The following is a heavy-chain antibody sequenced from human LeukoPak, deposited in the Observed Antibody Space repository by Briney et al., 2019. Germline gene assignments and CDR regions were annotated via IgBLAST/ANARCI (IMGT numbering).Heavy chain of an antibody. CDR2: IYHRGST. CDR1: GGSISSGGYY. D-gene: IGHD3-10*01. J-gene: IGHJ3*02. Sequence: PSETLSLTCTVSGGSISSGGYYWSWIRQPPGKGLEWIGYIYHRGSTYYNPSLKSRVTISVDRSKNQFSLQLNSVTPEDTAVYYCARTELLWFGDRAFDIWGQGTMVTVSS. CDR3: ARTELLWFGDRAFDI. V-gene: IGHV4-30-2*01.